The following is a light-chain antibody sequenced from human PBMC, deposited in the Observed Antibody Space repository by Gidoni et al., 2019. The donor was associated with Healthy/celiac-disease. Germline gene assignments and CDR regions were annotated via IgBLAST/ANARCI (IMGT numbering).Light chain of an antibody. CDR3: CSDAGSSTYV. J-gene: IGLJ1*01. Sequence: QSALTQPASVSGSPGQSITISCTGTSSDVGSYNLVAWSQQHPGKDPKLMIYEGSKRPARVAKRFSGYKSGNTASLTISGLQAEDEADYYCCSDAGSSTYVFGTGTKVTVL. CDR2: EGS. CDR1: SSDVGSYNL. V-gene: IGLV2-23*01.